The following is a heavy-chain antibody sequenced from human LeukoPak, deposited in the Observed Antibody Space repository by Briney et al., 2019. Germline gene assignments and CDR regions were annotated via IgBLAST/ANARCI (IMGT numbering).Heavy chain of an antibody. Sequence: GGSLRLSFAASGFTFSSYGMHWVRQAPGKGLEWVAVIWYDGSNKYYADSVKGRFTISSDNSKNTLYLQMNSLRAEDTAVYYCASLLRLRYFDWLLPKYYFDYWGQGTLVTVSS. D-gene: IGHD3-9*01. CDR3: ASLLRLRYFDWLLPKYYFDY. CDR1: GFTFSSYG. J-gene: IGHJ4*02. CDR2: IWYDGSNK. V-gene: IGHV3-33*01.